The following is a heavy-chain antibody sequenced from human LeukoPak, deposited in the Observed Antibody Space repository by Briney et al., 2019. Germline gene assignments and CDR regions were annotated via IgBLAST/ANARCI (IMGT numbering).Heavy chain of an antibody. CDR2: IYYSGST. J-gene: IGHJ4*01. Sequence: SETLSLTCTVSGGSISSYYWSWIRQPPGKGLEWIGYIYYSGSTNYNPSLKSRVTISVDTSKNQFALKLIAVTAADTAVYYCARGRRSGSYEFDYWGHRTLVTVSS. CDR3: ARGRRSGSYEFDY. V-gene: IGHV4-59*01. D-gene: IGHD3-10*01. CDR1: GGSISSYY.